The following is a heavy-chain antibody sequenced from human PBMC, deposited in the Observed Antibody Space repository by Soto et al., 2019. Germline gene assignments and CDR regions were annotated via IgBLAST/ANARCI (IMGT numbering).Heavy chain of an antibody. CDR1: GYPFTTYH. D-gene: IGHD3-10*01. J-gene: IGHJ4*02. CDR2: VYVTGTGT. V-gene: IGHV1-46*01. CDR3: ARPEGYGSGSYYFDS. Sequence: ASVKVSCKASGYPFTTYHLHCVRQAPGQGLEWMGIVYVTGTGTRSAQKFQGRLTMIRDRSTSTVYMELSSLRSEDTAVYYCARPEGYGSGSYYFDSWGQGTLVTVSS.